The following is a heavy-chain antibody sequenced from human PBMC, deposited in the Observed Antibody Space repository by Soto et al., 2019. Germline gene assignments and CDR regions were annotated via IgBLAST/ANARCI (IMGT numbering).Heavy chain of an antibody. Sequence: PGGSLRLSCAASGFTFSSYGMHWVRQAPGKGLEWVAVISYDGSNKYYADSVKGRFTISRDNSKNTLYLQMNSLRAEDTAVYYCAKEGNYYYYGMDVWGQGTTVTSP. CDR3: AKEGNYYYYGMDV. CDR2: ISYDGSNK. CDR1: GFTFSSYG. V-gene: IGHV3-30*18. J-gene: IGHJ6*02.